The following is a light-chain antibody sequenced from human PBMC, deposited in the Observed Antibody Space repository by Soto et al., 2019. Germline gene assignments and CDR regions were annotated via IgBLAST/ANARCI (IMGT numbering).Light chain of an antibody. Sequence: DIPMTQSPSSLSASVGDRVTITCRASQGISNYLAWYQQKPGKVPKLLIYAASTLQSGVPSRFSGSGSGTDFTLTISSLEPEDVASYYCQKYNNVPATFGQGTRLEIK. V-gene: IGKV1-27*01. CDR1: QGISNY. CDR3: QKYNNVPAT. CDR2: AAS. J-gene: IGKJ5*01.